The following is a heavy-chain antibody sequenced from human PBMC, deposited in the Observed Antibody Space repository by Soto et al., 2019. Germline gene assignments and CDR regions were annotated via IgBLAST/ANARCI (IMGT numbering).Heavy chain of an antibody. V-gene: IGHV3-23*01. CDR2: ISGSGGST. CDR1: GFTFSSYA. J-gene: IGHJ4*02. D-gene: IGHD6-19*01. Sequence: EVQLLESGGGLVQPGGSLRLSCAASGFTFSSYAMNWVRQAPGKGLEWVSVISGSGGSTYYADSVKGRFTISRDNSKNTLYRQMNSLRAEDTAVYYCASRSSGWYFDYWGQGPLVTVSS. CDR3: ASRSSGWYFDY.